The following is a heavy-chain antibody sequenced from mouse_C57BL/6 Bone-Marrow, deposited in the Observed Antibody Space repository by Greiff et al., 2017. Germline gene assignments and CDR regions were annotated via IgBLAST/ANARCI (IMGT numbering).Heavy chain of an antibody. CDR2: IDPSDSYT. V-gene: IGHV1-59*01. CDR1: GYTFTSYW. CDR3: ARSGYPYAMDY. Sequence: QVQLQQPGAELVRPGTSVKLSCKASGYTFTSYWMHWVKQRPGQGLEWIGVIDPSDSYTNYNQKFKGKATLTVDTSSSTAYMQLSSLTSEDSAVYDCARSGYPYAMDYWGQGTSVTVSS. J-gene: IGHJ4*01. D-gene: IGHD2-2*01.